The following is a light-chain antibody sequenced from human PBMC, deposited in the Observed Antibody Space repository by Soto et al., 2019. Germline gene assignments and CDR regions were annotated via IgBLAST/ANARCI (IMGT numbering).Light chain of an antibody. Sequence: EVVLTQSPGTLSLSPGERATLYCRTSQTVISSFLAWYQQKPGQAPRLLMFDASNRATDIPDRFSGSGSGTDFTLTIGRLEPEDFAVYYCQQFGSLGTFGQGTKVDIK. CDR2: DAS. CDR1: QTVISSF. CDR3: QQFGSLGT. J-gene: IGKJ1*01. V-gene: IGKV3-20*01.